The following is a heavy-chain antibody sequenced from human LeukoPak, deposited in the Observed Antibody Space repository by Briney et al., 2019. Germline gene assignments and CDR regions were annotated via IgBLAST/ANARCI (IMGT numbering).Heavy chain of an antibody. D-gene: IGHD2-2*01. V-gene: IGHV1-69*01. J-gene: IGHJ4*02. CDR3: ARTSLPARQRGKFDY. CDR1: GGTFSSYA. Sequence: KVSCKASGGTFSSYAISWVRQAPGQGLEWMGGIIPIFGTANYAQKFQGRVTITADESTSTAYMELSSLRSEDTAVYYCARTSLPARQRGKFDYWGQGTLVTVSS. CDR2: IIPIFGTA.